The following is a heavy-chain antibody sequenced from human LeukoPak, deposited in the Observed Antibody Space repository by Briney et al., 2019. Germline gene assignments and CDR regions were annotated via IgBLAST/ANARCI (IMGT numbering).Heavy chain of an antibody. CDR3: ASPSYSSTH. V-gene: IGHV1-69*13. CDR1: GGTLSSYA. D-gene: IGHD6-19*01. CDR2: IIPIFGTA. J-gene: IGHJ4*02. Sequence: SVSVSCKPSGGTLSSYAITWVRQAPGQGLEWMGGIIPIFGTANYAQKFQGRVTITADDPTSTAYMELSSLRTEDTAVYYCASPSYSSTHWGQGTLVTVSS.